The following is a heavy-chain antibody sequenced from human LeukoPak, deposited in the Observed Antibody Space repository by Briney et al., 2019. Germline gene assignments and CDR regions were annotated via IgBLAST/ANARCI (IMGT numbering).Heavy chain of an antibody. J-gene: IGHJ4*02. CDR3: ARGHGRPWIQLWLGGGYYFDY. Sequence: PGGSLRLSCAASGFIFSDYSMNWVRQAPGQGLEWLSYITGSGTTIYYADSVRGRFTISRDNAKNSLYLQMNSLRDEDTAVYYCARGHGRPWIQLWLGGGYYFDYWGQGTLVTVSS. D-gene: IGHD5-18*01. V-gene: IGHV3-48*02. CDR1: GFIFSDYS. CDR2: ITGSGTTI.